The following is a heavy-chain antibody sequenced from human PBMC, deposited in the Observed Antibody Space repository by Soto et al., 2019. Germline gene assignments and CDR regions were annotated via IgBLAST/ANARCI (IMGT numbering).Heavy chain of an antibody. V-gene: IGHV3-21*01. CDR3: ARDDHLSIAAQSHYGMDV. D-gene: IGHD6-6*01. J-gene: IGHJ6*02. Sequence: GGSLRLSCAASGFTFSSYSMNWVRQAPGKGLEWVSSISSSSSYIYYADSVKGRFTISRDNAKNSLYLQMNSLRAEDTAVCYCARDDHLSIAAQSHYGMDVWGQGTTVTVS. CDR1: GFTFSSYS. CDR2: ISSSSSYI.